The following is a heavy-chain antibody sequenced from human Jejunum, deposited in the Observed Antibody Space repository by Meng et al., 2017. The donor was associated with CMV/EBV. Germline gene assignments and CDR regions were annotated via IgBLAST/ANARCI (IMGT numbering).Heavy chain of an antibody. D-gene: IGHD2-2*01. Sequence: WGLLRETLGKGLESSGELNHSGAFNYNSSLKTRDAISIATSTKQLSLKLTSVTAADTAVYFCARGRYIVDALVRPAAVRLHGLDVWGQGTTVTVSS. CDR2: LNHSGAF. V-gene: IGHV4-34*01. CDR3: ARGRYIVDALVRPAAVRLHGLDV. J-gene: IGHJ6*02.